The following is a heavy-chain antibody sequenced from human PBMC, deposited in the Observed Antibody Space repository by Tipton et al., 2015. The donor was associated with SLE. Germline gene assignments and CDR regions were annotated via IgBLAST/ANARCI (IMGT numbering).Heavy chain of an antibody. J-gene: IGHJ4*02. D-gene: IGHD1-26*01. CDR1: GDSIDDYY. CDR2: IHSSGST. CDR3: ARHFSGSYSFDY. Sequence: TLSLTCTVSGDSIDDYYWNWIRQPAGKGLEWIGQIHSSGSTSYNPSLKSRVSISVDMSKNQVSLKLSSVTAADTALYYCARHFSGSYSFDYWGQGKLVTVSS. V-gene: IGHV4-4*07.